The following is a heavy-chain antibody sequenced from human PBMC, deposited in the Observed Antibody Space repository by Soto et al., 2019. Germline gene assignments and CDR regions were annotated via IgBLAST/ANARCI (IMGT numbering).Heavy chain of an antibody. J-gene: IGHJ4*02. Sequence: QVQLVQSGAEVKKPGASVKVSYKASGYTFTGYYIHWVRQAPGQGLEWMGWINPDYGGANYGEKFQGRVTMTIDTSITTAYMELSRLRSDDTAVYYCARDVGGTSSYLGYWGQGTLVTVSS. CDR1: GYTFTGYY. CDR2: INPDYGGA. CDR3: ARDVGGTSSYLGY. D-gene: IGHD3-16*01. V-gene: IGHV1-2*02.